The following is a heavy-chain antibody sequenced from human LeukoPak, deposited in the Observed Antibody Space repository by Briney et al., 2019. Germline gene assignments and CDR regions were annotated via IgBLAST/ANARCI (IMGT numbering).Heavy chain of an antibody. J-gene: IGHJ4*02. Sequence: PGGSLRLSCAVSGITLSNYAMSWVRQAPGKGLEWVAGISGSGGGTHYADSVKGWFTISRDNPKNTLYLQMNNLRAGGTAVYFCAKRGVVIRVILVGFHKEAYCFDSWGQGALVTVSS. CDR2: ISGSGGGT. V-gene: IGHV3-23*01. D-gene: IGHD3-22*01. CDR1: GITLSNYA. CDR3: AKRGVVIRVILVGFHKEAYCFDS.